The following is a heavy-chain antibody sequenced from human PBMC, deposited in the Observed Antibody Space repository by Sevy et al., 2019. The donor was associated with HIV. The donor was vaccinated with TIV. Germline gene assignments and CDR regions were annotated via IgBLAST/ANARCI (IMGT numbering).Heavy chain of an antibody. CDR2: IKHDGSEK. J-gene: IGHJ6*01. CDR3: ARGREIVSPAMRHYCYGMDV. Sequence: GGSLRLSCAASGFTFSNCWMSWVRQTPGKGLEWVANIKHDGSEKYYVDSVKGRFTISRDNAKNSLYLQMNTLRAEDTAVYYCARGREIVSPAMRHYCYGMDVWGQGTTVTVSS. CDR1: GFTFSNCW. V-gene: IGHV3-7*01. D-gene: IGHD2-2*01.